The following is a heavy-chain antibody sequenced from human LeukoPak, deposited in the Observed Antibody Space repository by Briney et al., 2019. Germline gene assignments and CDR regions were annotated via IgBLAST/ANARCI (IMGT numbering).Heavy chain of an antibody. CDR3: AREMTTVYNWFDP. J-gene: IGHJ5*02. CDR2: VYPSGTT. Sequence: SETLSLTCTVSGGSISSYYWAWIRQPAGKGLEWIGRVYPSGTTNYNPSLKSRVTMSVDTSKNQLSLKLNSVTAADTAMYYCAREMTTVYNWFDPWGQGTLVTVFS. CDR1: GGSISSYY. D-gene: IGHD4-17*01. V-gene: IGHV4-4*07.